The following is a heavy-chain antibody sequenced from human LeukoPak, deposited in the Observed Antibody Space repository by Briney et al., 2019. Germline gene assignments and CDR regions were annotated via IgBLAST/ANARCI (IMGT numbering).Heavy chain of an antibody. Sequence: SDTLSLTCTLSGRSINSYYWSWIRQPPGKGLEWIGYIYYTGSTNYNPSLRSRVTMSVDTSKNQFSLKLSSMTAADTAVYYCARFSGGSWFDYWGQGTLVTVSS. CDR3: ARFSGGSWFDY. V-gene: IGHV4-59*07. CDR2: IYYTGST. D-gene: IGHD6-13*01. CDR1: GRSINSYY. J-gene: IGHJ4*02.